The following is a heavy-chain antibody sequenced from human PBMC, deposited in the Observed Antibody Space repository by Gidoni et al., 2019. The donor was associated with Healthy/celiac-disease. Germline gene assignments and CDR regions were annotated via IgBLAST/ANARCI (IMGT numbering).Heavy chain of an antibody. V-gene: IGHV1-69*01. CDR3: ARARREGGWYPGLLFAY. D-gene: IGHD6-19*01. J-gene: IGHJ4*02. CDR2: GLPIFGTA. Sequence: QVQLVQSGAEVKKPGYSVKVSCKAAGGTCSSSAISGVRQAPGQGLEWMGGGLPIFGTANYAQKFQGRVTITADESTSTAYMELSSLGSEDTAVYYCARARREGGWYPGLLFAYWGQGTLVTVSS. CDR1: GGTCSSSA.